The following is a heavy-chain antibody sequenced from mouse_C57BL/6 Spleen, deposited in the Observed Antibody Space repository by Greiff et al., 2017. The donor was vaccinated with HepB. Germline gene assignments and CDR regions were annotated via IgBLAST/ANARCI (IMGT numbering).Heavy chain of an antibody. D-gene: IGHD5-2*01. Sequence: VQLQQSGAELMKPAASLKLSCTASGYNIKDIYIHWVKQRPEKGLERIRRTDPANGNTKYDPKFQGKATITAETSSNTAYLQLSSLTSEDTAVYYSRISTINAWGQGTTLTVSS. CDR3: RISTINA. J-gene: IGHJ2*01. CDR1: GYNIKDIY. V-gene: IGHV14-3*02. CDR2: TDPANGNT.